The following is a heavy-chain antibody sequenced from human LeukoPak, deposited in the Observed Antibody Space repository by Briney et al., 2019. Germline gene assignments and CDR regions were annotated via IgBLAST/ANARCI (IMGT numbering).Heavy chain of an antibody. D-gene: IGHD2-2*01. V-gene: IGHV3-7*01. J-gene: IGHJ5*02. Sequence: PGGSPRLSCAASGFTFSSYWMTWVRQAPGKGLEWVANSKPDGSDKYYVDSVKGRFTISRDNAKNSLYLQMNSLRAEDTAVYYCARDAYSYASESWGQGTLVTVSS. CDR3: ARDAYSYASES. CDR2: SKPDGSDK. CDR1: GFTFSSYW.